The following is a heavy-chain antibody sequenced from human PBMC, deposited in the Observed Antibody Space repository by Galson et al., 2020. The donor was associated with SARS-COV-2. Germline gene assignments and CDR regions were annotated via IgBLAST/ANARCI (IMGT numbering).Heavy chain of an antibody. D-gene: IGHD3-16*02. Sequence: GGSLRLSCAASGFTFSSYEMNWVRQAPGKGLEWVSYISSSGSTIYYADSVKGRFTISRDNAKNSLYLQMNSLRAEDTAVYYCARGVYDYIWGSYRLNWFDPWGQGTLVTVSS. CDR2: ISSSGSTI. CDR3: ARGVYDYIWGSYRLNWFDP. V-gene: IGHV3-48*03. CDR1: GFTFSSYE. J-gene: IGHJ5*02.